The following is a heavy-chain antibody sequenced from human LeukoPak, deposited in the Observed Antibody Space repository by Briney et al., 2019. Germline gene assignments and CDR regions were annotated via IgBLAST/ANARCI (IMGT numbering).Heavy chain of an antibody. CDR2: ISSSGSTI. V-gene: IGHV3-11*01. CDR1: GFTFSDYY. CDR3: ARSPQKYYDFWSGYSEFDY. Sequence: GGSLRLSCAASGFTFSDYYMSWIRQAPGKGLEWVSYISSSGSTIYYADSVKGRFTLSRDNAKNSLYLQMNSLRAEDTAVYYCARSPQKYYDFWSGYSEFDYWGQGTLVTVSS. J-gene: IGHJ4*02. D-gene: IGHD3-3*01.